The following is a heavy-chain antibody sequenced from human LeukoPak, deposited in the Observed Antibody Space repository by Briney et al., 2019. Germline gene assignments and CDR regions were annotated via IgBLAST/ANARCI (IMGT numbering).Heavy chain of an antibody. CDR3: ARVEWELLGVHL. J-gene: IGHJ4*02. Sequence: SETLSLTCSVSGDSIRSHYWSWIRQPPGKRPEWIGHVFFTGSTTYNPTLEGRVTISIDTSGSQFSLKLTSVTAADTAVYYCARVEWELLGVHLWGQGILLSVSS. D-gene: IGHD1-26*01. CDR2: VFFTGST. CDR1: GDSIRSHY. V-gene: IGHV4-59*11.